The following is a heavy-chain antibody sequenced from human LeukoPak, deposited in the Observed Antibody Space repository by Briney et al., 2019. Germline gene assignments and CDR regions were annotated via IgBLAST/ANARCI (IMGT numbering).Heavy chain of an antibody. CDR3: ARERVVVTAVEDCYYGMDV. Sequence: GGSLRLSCAASGFTFSSYWMHWVRQAPGKGLVWVSRINSDGSSTSYADSVKGRFTISRDNAKNTLYLQMNSLRAEDTAVNYCARERVVVTAVEDCYYGMDVWGQGTTVTVSS. V-gene: IGHV3-74*01. CDR1: GFTFSSYW. D-gene: IGHD2-21*02. CDR2: INSDGSST. J-gene: IGHJ6*02.